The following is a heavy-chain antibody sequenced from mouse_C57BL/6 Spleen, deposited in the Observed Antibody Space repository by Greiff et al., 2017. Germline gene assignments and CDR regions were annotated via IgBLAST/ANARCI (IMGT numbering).Heavy chain of an antibody. CDR2: IYPGGGYT. Sequence: VKVVESGAELVRPGTSVKMSCKASGYTSTNYWIGWAKQRPGHGLEWIGDIYPGGGYTNYNEKFKGKATLTADKSSSTAYMQFSSLTSEDSAIYYCARAYYYGNDYWGERTTLQVSS. CDR3: ARAYYYGNDY. J-gene: IGHJ2*01. V-gene: IGHV1-63*01. D-gene: IGHD1-1*01. CDR1: GYTSTNYW.